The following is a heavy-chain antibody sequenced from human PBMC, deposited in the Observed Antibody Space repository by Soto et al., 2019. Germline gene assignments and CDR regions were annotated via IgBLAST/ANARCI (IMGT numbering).Heavy chain of an antibody. J-gene: IGHJ3*02. CDR2: IWYDGSNK. CDR1: GFTFSSYG. Sequence: QVQLVESGGGVVQRGGSLRLSCAASGFTFSSYGMHGVRQAPGKGLEWVAVIWYDGSNKYYADSVKGRYTISRDDSKNTVYLQMNSLGAEDTAVYYCTRDPLIAVAAYDAFDIWGQGTSVTVSS. CDR3: TRDPLIAVAAYDAFDI. D-gene: IGHD6-19*01. V-gene: IGHV3-33*01.